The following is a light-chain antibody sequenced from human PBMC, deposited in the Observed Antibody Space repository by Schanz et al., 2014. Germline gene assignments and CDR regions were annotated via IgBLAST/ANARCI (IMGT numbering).Light chain of an antibody. V-gene: IGLV2-18*02. Sequence: QSALTQPPSVSGSPGQSVTISCTGTSSDVGGYNRVSWYQQPPGTAPKLMIYEVNKRPSGVPDRFSGSKSGNTASLTISGLQAEDEADYYCSSHTTDTTWLFGGGTKLTVL. J-gene: IGLJ3*02. CDR3: SSHTTDTTWL. CDR2: EVN. CDR1: SSDVGGYNR.